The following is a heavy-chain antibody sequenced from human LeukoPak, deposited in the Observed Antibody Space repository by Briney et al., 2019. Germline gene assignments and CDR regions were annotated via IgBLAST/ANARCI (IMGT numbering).Heavy chain of an antibody. Sequence: GGSLRLSCAASGSTFSSSWMSWVRQAPGKGLEWVANINQDGSGKYYLDSLRGRFTISRDNAKNSLYLQVNSLRAEDTAVYYCVRGVDYWGQGILVTVSS. CDR1: GSTFSSSW. V-gene: IGHV3-7*04. CDR3: VRGVDY. CDR2: INQDGSGK. J-gene: IGHJ4*02.